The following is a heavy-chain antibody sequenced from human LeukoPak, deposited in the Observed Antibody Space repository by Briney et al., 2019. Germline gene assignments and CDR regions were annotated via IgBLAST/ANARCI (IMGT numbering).Heavy chain of an antibody. CDR2: ISGGDTTI. CDR1: GFPISSYE. J-gene: IGHJ5*02. V-gene: IGHV3-48*03. Sequence: GGSLSLSCAASGFPISSYEMKWVRHAPGRGLEWVSYISGGDTTIYYADSVKGRFTISRDNAKNSLYLQMSSLRAEDTALYYFTRGTGGSAWGQGTLVTVSS. CDR3: TRGTGGSA. D-gene: IGHD2-15*01.